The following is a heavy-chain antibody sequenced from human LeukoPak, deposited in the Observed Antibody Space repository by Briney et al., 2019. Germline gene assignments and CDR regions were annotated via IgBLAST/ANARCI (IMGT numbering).Heavy chain of an antibody. CDR2: ISAYNGNT. V-gene: IGHV1-18*01. D-gene: IGHD2-2*01. CDR3: ARDQYQLLSANWFDP. CDR1: GYTFTSYD. Sequence: ASVKVSCKASGYTFTSYDISWVRQAPGQGLEWMGWISAYNGNTNYAQKLQGRVTMTTDTSTSTAYMELRCLRSDDTAVYYCARDQYQLLSANWFDPWGQGTLVTVSS. J-gene: IGHJ5*02.